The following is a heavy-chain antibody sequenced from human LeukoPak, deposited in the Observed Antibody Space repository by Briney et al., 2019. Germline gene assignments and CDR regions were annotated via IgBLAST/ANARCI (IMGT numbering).Heavy chain of an antibody. Sequence: GRSLRLSCAASGFTFSSYGMHWVRQAPGKGLVWVAVISYDGSNKYYADSVKGRFTISRDNSKNTLYLQMNSLRAEDTAVYYCAKEGYCSSTSCYFVDYWGQGTLVTVSS. CDR1: GFTFSSYG. V-gene: IGHV3-30*18. D-gene: IGHD2-2*01. J-gene: IGHJ4*02. CDR3: AKEGYCSSTSCYFVDY. CDR2: ISYDGSNK.